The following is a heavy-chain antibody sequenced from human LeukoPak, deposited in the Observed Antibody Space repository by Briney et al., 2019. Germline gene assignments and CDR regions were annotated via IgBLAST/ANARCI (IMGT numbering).Heavy chain of an antibody. V-gene: IGHV5-10-1*01. CDR3: ATYSGVVPAPISSDYYYGMDV. CDR2: IDPSDSYT. D-gene: IGHD2-2*01. CDR1: GYSFTSYW. J-gene: IGHJ6*02. Sequence: GESLKISCKGSGYSFTSYWISWVRQMPGKGLEWMGRIDPSDSYTNYSPSFQGHVTISADKSISTAYLQWSSLKASDTAMYYCATYSGVVPAPISSDYYYGMDVWGQGTTVTVSS.